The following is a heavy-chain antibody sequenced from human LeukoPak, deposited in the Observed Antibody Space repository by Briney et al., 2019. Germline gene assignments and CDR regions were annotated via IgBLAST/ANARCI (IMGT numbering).Heavy chain of an antibody. Sequence: PGGSLRLSCVASGFTFSNAWMNWVRQAPGKGLEWVGRIKSKTDGGTIDYAAPVKGRFTISRDDSRNTLYLQMDSLKIEDTAVYYCTTDRYYDNSELQFQHWGQGTLVTVSS. CDR3: TTDRYYDNSELQFQH. J-gene: IGHJ1*01. CDR2: IKSKTDGGTI. V-gene: IGHV3-15*07. D-gene: IGHD3-22*01. CDR1: GFTFSNAW.